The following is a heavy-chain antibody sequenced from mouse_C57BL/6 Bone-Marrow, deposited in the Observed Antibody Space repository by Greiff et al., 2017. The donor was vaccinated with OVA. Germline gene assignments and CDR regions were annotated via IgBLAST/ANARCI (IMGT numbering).Heavy chain of an antibody. V-gene: IGHV1-59*01. CDR1: GYTFTSYW. J-gene: IGHJ1*03. D-gene: IGHD3-3*01. CDR2: IDPSDSYT. Sequence: QVQLQQPGAELVRPGTSVKLSCKASGYTFTSYWMHWVKQRPGQGLEWIGVIDPSDSYTNYNQKFKGKATLTADTSSSTAYMQLSSLTSEDSAVYYCERLTSQGDVWGKGTSVTVSS. CDR3: ERLTSQGDV.